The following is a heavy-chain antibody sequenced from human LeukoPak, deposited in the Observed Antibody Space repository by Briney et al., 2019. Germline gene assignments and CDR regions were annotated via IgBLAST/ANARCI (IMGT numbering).Heavy chain of an antibody. Sequence: PGGSLRLSCAASGFTLSSYWMSWVRQAPGKGLEWVANIKQDGSEKYYVDSVMGRFTISRDNARNSLYLQMNSLRAEDTAVYYCARGTIAVAGTDYWGQGTLVTVSS. J-gene: IGHJ4*02. CDR3: ARGTIAVAGTDY. CDR2: IKQDGSEK. V-gene: IGHV3-7*01. CDR1: GFTLSSYW. D-gene: IGHD6-19*01.